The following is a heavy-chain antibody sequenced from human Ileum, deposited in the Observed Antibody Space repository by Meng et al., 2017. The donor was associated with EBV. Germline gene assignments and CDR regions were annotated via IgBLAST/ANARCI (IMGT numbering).Heavy chain of an antibody. CDR1: GGTFSSYA. V-gene: IGHV1-69*01. CDR3: AHRAGRFGEDPYNWFDP. CDR2: IIPIFGTA. J-gene: IGHJ5*02. Sequence: QVQLCQSGAEVRKPGSAVKVACKASGGTFSSYAISWVRQAPGQGLEWMGGIIPIFGTANYAQKFQGRVTITADESTSTAYMELSSLRSEDTAVYYCAHRAGRFGEDPYNWFDPWGQGTLVTVSS. D-gene: IGHD3-10*01.